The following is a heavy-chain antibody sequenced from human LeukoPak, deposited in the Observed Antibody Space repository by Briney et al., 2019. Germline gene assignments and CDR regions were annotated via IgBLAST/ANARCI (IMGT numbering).Heavy chain of an antibody. J-gene: IGHJ4*02. Sequence: SETLSLTCTVSGGSISSYYWSWIRQPPGKGLEWIGYIYYSGSTNYNPSLKSRVTISVDTSKNQFSLKLSSVTAADTAVYYCARGGGVYCSSTSCYTTTPFDYWGQGTLVTVSS. V-gene: IGHV4-59*12. CDR3: ARGGGVYCSSTSCYTTTPFDY. CDR1: GGSISSYY. D-gene: IGHD2-2*02. CDR2: IYYSGST.